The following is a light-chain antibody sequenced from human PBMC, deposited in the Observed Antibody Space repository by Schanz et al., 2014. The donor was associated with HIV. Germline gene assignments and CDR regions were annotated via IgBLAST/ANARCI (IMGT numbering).Light chain of an antibody. CDR3: QSFDRSLGRVV. CDR1: SSNIGAGYD. CDR2: ADT. J-gene: IGLJ2*01. V-gene: IGLV1-40*01. Sequence: QSVLTQPPSVSGAPGQRVTISCTGSSSNIGAGYDVHWYQQVPGTAPKLLIFADTKRPSGVPDRFSGSKSVNSASLAITGLQAEDEADYYCQSFDRSLGRVVFGGGTKVTVL.